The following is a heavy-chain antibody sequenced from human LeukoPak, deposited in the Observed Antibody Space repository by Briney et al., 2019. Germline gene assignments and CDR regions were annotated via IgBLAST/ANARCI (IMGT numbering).Heavy chain of an antibody. J-gene: IGHJ4*02. CDR2: IYSGGST. V-gene: IGHV3-53*01. D-gene: IGHD2-8*01. CDR3: ARVGTGTSGYFDY. CDR1: GFIVSSNY. Sequence: GGSPTLSCAASGFIVSSNYMSWVRQAPGKGLEWVSIIYSGGSTYYADSVKGRFTISRENSKNTVYLQMNSLRGEDTAMYYCARVGTGTSGYFDYWGQGALVTVSS.